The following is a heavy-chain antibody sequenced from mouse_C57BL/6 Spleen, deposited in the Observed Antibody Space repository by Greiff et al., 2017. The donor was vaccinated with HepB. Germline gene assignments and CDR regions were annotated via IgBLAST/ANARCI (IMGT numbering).Heavy chain of an antibody. D-gene: IGHD3-2*02. CDR3: AREQAQATPYYYAMDY. CDR2: IYPRSGNT. CDR1: GYTFTSYG. Sequence: VKLQESGAELARPGASVKLSCKASGYTFTSYGISWVKQRTGQGLEWIGEIYPRSGNTYYNEKFKGKATLTADKSSSTAYMELRSLTSEDSAVYFCAREQAQATPYYYAMDYWGQGTSVTVSS. J-gene: IGHJ4*01. V-gene: IGHV1-81*01.